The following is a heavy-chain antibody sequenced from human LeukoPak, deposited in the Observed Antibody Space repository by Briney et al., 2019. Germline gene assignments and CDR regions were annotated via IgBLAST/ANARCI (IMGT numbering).Heavy chain of an antibody. Sequence: LGESLKISCKGSGYSFTSCWIGWVRQMPGKGLEWMGIIYPGDSDTRYSPSFQGQVTISADKSISTAYLQWSSLKASDTAMYYCARHPLYDILTGSFDYWGQGTLVTVSS. V-gene: IGHV5-51*01. CDR2: IYPGDSDT. CDR1: GYSFTSCW. D-gene: IGHD3-9*01. CDR3: ARHPLYDILTGSFDY. J-gene: IGHJ4*02.